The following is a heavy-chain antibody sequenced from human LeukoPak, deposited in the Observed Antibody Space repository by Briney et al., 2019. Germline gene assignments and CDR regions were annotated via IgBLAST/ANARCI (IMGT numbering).Heavy chain of an antibody. CDR3: ARGYCGGDCYSGPGDY. Sequence: ASVKVSCKASGYTFTSYGISWVRQAPGQGLEWMGWISAYNGNTNYAQKLQGRVTMTTDTSTSTAYMELRSLRSDDTAVFYCARGYCGGDCYSGPGDYWGQGTLVTVSS. V-gene: IGHV1-18*01. CDR1: GYTFTSYG. J-gene: IGHJ4*02. CDR2: ISAYNGNT. D-gene: IGHD2-21*01.